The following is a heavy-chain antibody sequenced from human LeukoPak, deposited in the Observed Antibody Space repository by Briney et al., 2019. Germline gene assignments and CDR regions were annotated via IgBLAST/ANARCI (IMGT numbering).Heavy chain of an antibody. J-gene: IGHJ6*03. CDR1: GFSISTNY. V-gene: IGHV3-53*01. CDR3: ASGGDYSYYYMDV. D-gene: IGHD3-16*01. CDR2: IYSGGSA. Sequence: PGGSLRLSCAASGFSISTNYMSWVRQAPGKGLEWVSVIYSGGSAYCADSVKGRFTISRDNSKNTLYLQMNSLRAEDTAVYYCASGGDYSYYYMDVWGKGTTVTVSS.